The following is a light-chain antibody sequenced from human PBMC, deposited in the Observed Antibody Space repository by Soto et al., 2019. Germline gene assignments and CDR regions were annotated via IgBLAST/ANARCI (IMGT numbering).Light chain of an antibody. CDR2: RNN. J-gene: IGLJ3*02. V-gene: IGLV1-47*01. CDR1: SSNLGSNH. Sequence: QSVLTQPPSVSGTPGQRVTIACSGSSSNLGSNHVYWYQQLPGTAPKLLIYRNNQRPSGVPDRFSGSRSGTSASLAISGLRSGDEADYYCAAWDDSLSGRLFGGGTKVTVL. CDR3: AAWDDSLSGRL.